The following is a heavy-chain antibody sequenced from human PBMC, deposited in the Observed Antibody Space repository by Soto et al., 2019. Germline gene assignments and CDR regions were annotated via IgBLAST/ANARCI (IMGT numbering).Heavy chain of an antibody. Sequence: SETLSLTCAVYGGSFSGYYWSWIRQPPGKGQEWIGEINHSGSTNYNPSLKSRVTISVDTSKNQFYQKLSSVTAADTAVYYFAIYCIMASWFGELLYLAHDPWGQGTLVTVSS. CDR1: GGSFSGYY. D-gene: IGHD3-10*01. J-gene: IGHJ5*02. CDR3: AIYCIMASWFGELLYLAHDP. V-gene: IGHV4-34*01. CDR2: INHSGST.